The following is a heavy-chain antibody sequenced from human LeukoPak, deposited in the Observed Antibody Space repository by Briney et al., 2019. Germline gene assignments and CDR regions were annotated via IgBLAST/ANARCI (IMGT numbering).Heavy chain of an antibody. V-gene: IGHV3-48*03. CDR2: ISSSGSTI. CDR1: GFTFSSYE. Sequence: PGGSLRLSCAASGFTFSSYEMNWVRQAPGKGLEWVSYISSSGSTIYYADPVKGRFTISRDNAKNSLYLQMNSLRAEDTAVYYCARDFDSSGFDYWGQGTLVTVSS. J-gene: IGHJ4*02. D-gene: IGHD3-22*01. CDR3: ARDFDSSGFDY.